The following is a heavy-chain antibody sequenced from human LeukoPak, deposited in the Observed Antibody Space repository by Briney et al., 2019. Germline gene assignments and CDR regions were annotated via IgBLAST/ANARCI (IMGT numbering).Heavy chain of an antibody. V-gene: IGHV4-59*01. CDR3: AGDACGGDCYSDYYYYYGMDV. CDR2: IYYSGST. CDR1: GGSISSYY. Sequence: PSETLSLTCTVSGGSISSYYWSWIRQPPGKGLEWIGNIYYSGSTNYNPSLKSRVTISVDTSKDQFSLKLSSVTAADTAVYYCAGDACGGDCYSDYYYYYGMDVWGQGTTVTVAS. J-gene: IGHJ6*02. D-gene: IGHD2-21*02.